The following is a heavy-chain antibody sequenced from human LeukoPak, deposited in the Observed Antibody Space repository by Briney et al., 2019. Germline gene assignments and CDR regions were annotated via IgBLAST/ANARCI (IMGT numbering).Heavy chain of an antibody. Sequence: PSETLSLTCTVSGVSITGNDQFWSWIRQPPGKGLEWIGYIDYSGTTYYNPSLKGRVNVSRDTSKNQFSLNLNSVTAADTAFYYCGGGLGYCSSTRCPPDSWGQGTLVTVSS. CDR2: IDYSGTT. V-gene: IGHV4-30-4*01. D-gene: IGHD2-2*01. J-gene: IGHJ5*01. CDR3: GGGLGYCSSTRCPPDS. CDR1: GVSITGNDQF.